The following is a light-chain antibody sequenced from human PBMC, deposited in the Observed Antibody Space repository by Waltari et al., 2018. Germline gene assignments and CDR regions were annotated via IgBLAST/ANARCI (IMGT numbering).Light chain of an antibody. V-gene: IGKV3-20*01. Sequence: EIVLTQSPGTLSLSPGERATLSCRASQSVSSSYLAWYQQKPGQAPRLLIYGASSRATGIPDRFSGSGSGTDFTLTISRLEPEDFAVYDCQQYGSSPPGVTFGGGTKVEIK. CDR1: QSVSSSY. CDR3: QQYGSSPPGVT. J-gene: IGKJ4*01. CDR2: GAS.